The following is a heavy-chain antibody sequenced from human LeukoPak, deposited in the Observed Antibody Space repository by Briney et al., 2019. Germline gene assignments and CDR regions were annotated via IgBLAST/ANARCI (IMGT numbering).Heavy chain of an antibody. CDR2: ISYDGSQK. Sequence: GGSLRLSCAASGFNFSDYALHWVRQAPGKGLQWAALISYDGSQKYYTDSVKPRFTISRDNSDDTLYLHMYSLRPDDTAVYYCARGWIRYFDYWGQGTLVTVSS. CDR3: ARGWIRYFDY. V-gene: IGHV3-30-3*01. D-gene: IGHD3-9*01. CDR1: GFNFSDYA. J-gene: IGHJ4*02.